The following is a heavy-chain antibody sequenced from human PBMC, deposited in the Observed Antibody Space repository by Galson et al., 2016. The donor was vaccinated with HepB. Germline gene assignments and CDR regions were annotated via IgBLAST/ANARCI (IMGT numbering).Heavy chain of an antibody. CDR3: ARVGGYYLYHFDY. D-gene: IGHD3-22*01. J-gene: IGHJ4*02. CDR1: GYTFTGYY. CDR2: INPNSGGT. V-gene: IGHV1-2*02. Sequence: SCKASGYTFTGYYLHWVRQAPGQGLEWMGWINPNSGGTHYAQKFQGRVIMTRDTSTSTVYMELRRLRSDDTAVYFCARVGGYYLYHFDYWGQGNLVTVSS.